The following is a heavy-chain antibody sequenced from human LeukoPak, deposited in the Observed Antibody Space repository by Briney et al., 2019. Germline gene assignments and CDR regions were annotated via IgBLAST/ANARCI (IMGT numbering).Heavy chain of an antibody. D-gene: IGHD3-22*01. Sequence: ASVKVSCKASGYTFTSYYMHWVRQAPGQGLEWMGIINPSGGSTSYAQKFQGRVTMTRDTSTSTVYMELSSLRSEDTAVYYCARGSYYYDSSGLTFDYWGQGTLVTVSS. CDR2: INPSGGST. CDR1: GYTFTSYY. CDR3: ARGSYYYDSSGLTFDY. J-gene: IGHJ4*02. V-gene: IGHV1-46*01.